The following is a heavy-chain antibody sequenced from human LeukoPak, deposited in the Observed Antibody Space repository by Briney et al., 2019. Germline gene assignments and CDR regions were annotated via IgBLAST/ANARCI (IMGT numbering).Heavy chain of an antibody. V-gene: IGHV5-51*01. J-gene: IGHJ4*02. CDR1: GFSFTNYW. CDR3: ASRGGGDYDDNLDY. CDR2: IYPRDSDA. Sequence: GESLKISCKTFGFSFTNYWVDWVRQMPGKGLEWMGTIYPRDSDARYSPTFQGQVTISVDKSINTAYLQWSSLKAPDTAIYYCASRGGGDYDDNLDYWGQGTLLTVSS. D-gene: IGHD4-17*01.